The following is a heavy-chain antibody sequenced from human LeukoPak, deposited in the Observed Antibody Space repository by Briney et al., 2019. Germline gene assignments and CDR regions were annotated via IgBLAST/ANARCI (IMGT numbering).Heavy chain of an antibody. Sequence: GGSLRLSCAASGFIFSNYAMHWVRQAPGKGLEWLIFISYDGSNKYYADSVKGRFTISRDNSKNTPYLQMNSLRAEDTAVYYCARDTYGSDYWVQGTLVTVSS. CDR2: ISYDGSNK. CDR1: GFIFSNYA. J-gene: IGHJ4*02. D-gene: IGHD3-10*01. V-gene: IGHV3-30*04. CDR3: ARDTYGSDY.